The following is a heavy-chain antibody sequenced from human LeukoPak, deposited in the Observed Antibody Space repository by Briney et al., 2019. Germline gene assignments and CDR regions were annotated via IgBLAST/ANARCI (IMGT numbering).Heavy chain of an antibody. D-gene: IGHD6-19*01. CDR1: GGTFSSYA. Sequence: SVKVSCKASGGTFSSYAISWVRQAPGQGLEWMGRIIPIFGTANYAQKFQGRVTITADESTSTAYMELSSLRSEDTAVYYCARDKRNGWYGSGMDVWGQGTTVTVSS. V-gene: IGHV1-69*15. CDR3: ARDKRNGWYGSGMDV. CDR2: IIPIFGTA. J-gene: IGHJ6*02.